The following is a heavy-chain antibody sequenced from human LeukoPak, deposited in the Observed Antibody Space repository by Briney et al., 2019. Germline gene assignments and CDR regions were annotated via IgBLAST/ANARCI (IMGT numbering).Heavy chain of an antibody. J-gene: IGHJ3*02. D-gene: IGHD4-23*01. CDR1: GYSISSGYY. CDR3: SRVRGSSGALRALDI. V-gene: IGHV4-38-2*02. Sequence: SETLSLTCTVSGYSISSGYYWCWIRQPPGKGLEWIGSMNYSGSTYYTPSLKSRVTISLDTSKNPFSLKLNSVTAADTAVYYCSRVRGSSGALRALDIWGQGTMGTVSS. CDR2: MNYSGST.